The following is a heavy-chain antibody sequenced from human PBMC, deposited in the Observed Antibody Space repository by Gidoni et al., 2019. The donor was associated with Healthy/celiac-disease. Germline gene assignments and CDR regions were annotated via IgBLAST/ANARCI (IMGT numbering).Heavy chain of an antibody. CDR1: GYTFTGYS. Sequence: QVQLVQSGAEVKKPGASVKVSCKASGYTFTGYSMHWVRQAPGQGLEWMGWINPNSGGTNYAQTFTGWVTMTRDTSISTAYMERRRLRSDATAVYYCARDNIPAGGGNFYYYGMDVWGQGTTVTVSS. CDR2: INPNSGGT. D-gene: IGHD2-15*01. J-gene: IGHJ6*02. V-gene: IGHV1-2*04. CDR3: ARDNIPAGGGNFYYYGMDV.